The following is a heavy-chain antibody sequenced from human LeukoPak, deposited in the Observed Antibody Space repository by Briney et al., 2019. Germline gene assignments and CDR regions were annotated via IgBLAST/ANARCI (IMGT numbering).Heavy chain of an antibody. D-gene: IGHD1-26*01. Sequence: TLSLTCAISGDSVSSNSAAWNWIRQSPSRGLEWLGRTYYRSKWYNEYALFMQGRISIDPDTSKNQFSLQLKTVTPEDTAIYYCARAETYSGRIFDFWGQGALVTVSS. CDR3: ARAETYSGRIFDF. CDR1: GDSVSSNSAA. V-gene: IGHV6-1*01. CDR2: TYYRSKWYN. J-gene: IGHJ4*02.